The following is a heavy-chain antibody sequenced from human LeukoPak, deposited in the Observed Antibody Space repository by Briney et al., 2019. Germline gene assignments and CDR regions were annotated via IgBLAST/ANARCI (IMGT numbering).Heavy chain of an antibody. CDR3: ARGRGSSWYDSSNFQH. D-gene: IGHD6-13*01. CDR2: IWYDGSNK. CDR1: GFTFSSYG. J-gene: IGHJ1*01. V-gene: IGHV3-33*01. Sequence: EPGGSLRLSCAASGFTFSSYGMHWVRQAPGKGLEWVAVIWYDGSNKYYADSVKGRFTISRDNSKNTLYLQMNSLRAEDTAVYYCARGRGSSWYDSSNFQHWGQGTLVTVSS.